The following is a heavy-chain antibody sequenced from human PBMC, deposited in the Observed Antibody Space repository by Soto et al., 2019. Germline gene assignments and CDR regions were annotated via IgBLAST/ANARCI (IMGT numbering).Heavy chain of an antibody. CDR3: EKDKGAGGGSCFDY. J-gene: IGHJ4*02. Sequence: EVQLLESGGGLVQPGGSLRLSCAASGFTFSNYAMSWVRQAPGKGLEWVSAISGSGGNTYYADSVKGRFTISRDQSKNTLYLQMNSLRAEDTAVYYCEKDKGAGGGSCFDYWGQGTLVTVSS. CDR2: ISGSGGNT. D-gene: IGHD2-15*01. V-gene: IGHV3-23*01. CDR1: GFTFSNYA.